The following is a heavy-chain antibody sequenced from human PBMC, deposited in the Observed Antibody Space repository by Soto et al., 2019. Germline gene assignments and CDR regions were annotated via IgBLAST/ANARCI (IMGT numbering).Heavy chain of an antibody. CDR1: GYTFTDYY. CDR3: ARGKDIVVVVAATSPMDV. Sequence: GASVKVSCKASGYTFTDYYIHWVRQAPGQGLEWMGWINPNSGGTNYAQKFQGWVTMTRDTSISTAYMELSRLRSDDTAIFYCARGKDIVVVVAATSPMDVWGQGTTVTVSS. CDR2: INPNSGGT. J-gene: IGHJ6*02. V-gene: IGHV1-2*04. D-gene: IGHD2-15*01.